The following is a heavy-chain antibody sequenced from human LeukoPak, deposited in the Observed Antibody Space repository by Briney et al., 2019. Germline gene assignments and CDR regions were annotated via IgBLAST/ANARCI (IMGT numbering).Heavy chain of an antibody. V-gene: IGHV3-23*01. CDR2: ISGSGGRT. D-gene: IGHD5-12*01. CDR1: GFTFSSHG. Sequence: PGGTLRLSCAASGFTFSSHGMNWVRQAPGNGLEWVSGISGSGGRTYYADSVKGRFTISRDNSNHMLYLQMNSLIAEDTAIYYCAKDDDWLRFEHWGRGTPVSVSS. CDR3: AKDDDWLRFEH. J-gene: IGHJ4*02.